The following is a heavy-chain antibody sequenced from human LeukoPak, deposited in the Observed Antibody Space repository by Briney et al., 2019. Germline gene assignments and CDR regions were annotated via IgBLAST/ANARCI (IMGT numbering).Heavy chain of an antibody. J-gene: IGHJ3*02. D-gene: IGHD3-3*01. CDR2: ISAYNGNT. V-gene: IGHV1-18*01. CDR1: GYTFTSYG. CDR3: ASSSRSGDFWSGADAFDI. Sequence: ASVKVSCKASGYTFTSYGISWVRQAPGQGLEWMGWISAYNGNTNYAQKLQGRVTMTTDTSTSTAYMELRSLRSDDTALYYWASSSRSGDFWSGADAFDIWGQGTMVAVSS.